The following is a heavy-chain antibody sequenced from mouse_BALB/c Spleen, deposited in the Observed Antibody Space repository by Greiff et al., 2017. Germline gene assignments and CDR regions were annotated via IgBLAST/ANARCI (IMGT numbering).Heavy chain of an antibody. CDR3: AKSLRPYYAMDY. CDR1: GYTFTSYV. CDR2: INPYNDGT. J-gene: IGHJ4*01. D-gene: IGHD2-12*01. V-gene: IGHV1-14*01. Sequence: VHVKQSGPELVKPGASVKMSCKASGYTFTSYVMHWVKQKPGQGLEWIGYINPYNDGTKYNEKFKGKATLTSDKSSSTAYMELSSLTSEDSAVYYCAKSLRPYYAMDYWGQGTSVTVSS.